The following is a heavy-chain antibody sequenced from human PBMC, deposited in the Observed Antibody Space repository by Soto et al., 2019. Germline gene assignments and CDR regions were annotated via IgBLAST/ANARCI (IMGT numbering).Heavy chain of an antibody. J-gene: IGHJ6*02. CDR3: ARERYQVISDGMDV. D-gene: IGHD2-2*01. CDR1: GYTFTGYY. Sequence: GASVKVSCKASGYTFTGYYIHWVREAPGQGLGWMGWINPQTGGTSYGQKFQGRVTLSRDTSINTAYLELSRLRFDDAAVYFCARERYQVISDGMDVWGQGTTVTVSS. V-gene: IGHV1-2*02. CDR2: INPQTGGT.